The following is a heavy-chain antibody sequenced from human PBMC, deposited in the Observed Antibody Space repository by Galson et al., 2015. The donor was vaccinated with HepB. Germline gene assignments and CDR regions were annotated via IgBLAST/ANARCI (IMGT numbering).Heavy chain of an antibody. CDR1: GYTFTSYG. Sequence: SVKVSCRASGYTFTSYGISWVRQAPGQGLEWMGWISAYNGNTNYAQKLQGRVTMTTDTSTSTAYMELRSLRSDDTAVYYCARGGRGVRIQLWFTDYWGQGTLVTVSS. CDR2: ISAYNGNT. D-gene: IGHD5-18*01. V-gene: IGHV1-18*04. J-gene: IGHJ4*02. CDR3: ARGGRGVRIQLWFTDY.